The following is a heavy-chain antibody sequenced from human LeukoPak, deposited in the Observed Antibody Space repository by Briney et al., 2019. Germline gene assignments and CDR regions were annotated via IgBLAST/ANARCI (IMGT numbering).Heavy chain of an antibody. CDR3: ARGISRVRGGNRYYYYGMDV. CDR1: GGSFSGYY. CDR2: INHSGST. Sequence: SETLSLTCAVYGGSFSGYYWSWIRQPPGKGLEWIGEINHSGSTSYNPSLKSRVTISVDTSKNQFSLKLSSVTAADTAVYYCARGISRVRGGNRYYYYGMDVWGQGTTVTVSS. D-gene: IGHD3-10*01. J-gene: IGHJ6*02. V-gene: IGHV4-34*01.